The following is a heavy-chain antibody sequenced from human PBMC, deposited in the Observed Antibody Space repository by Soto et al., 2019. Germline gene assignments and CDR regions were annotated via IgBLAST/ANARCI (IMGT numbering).Heavy chain of an antibody. J-gene: IGHJ4*02. CDR1: GFTFSSYG. V-gene: IGHV3-30*18. CDR2: ISYDGSNK. Sequence: GGSLRLSCAASGFTFSSYGMHWVRQAPGKGLEWVAVISYDGSNKYYADSVKGRFTISRDNSKNTLYLQMNSLRAEDTAVYYCAKGGRYYDYWGQGTLVTV. CDR3: AKGGRYYDY. D-gene: IGHD1-26*01.